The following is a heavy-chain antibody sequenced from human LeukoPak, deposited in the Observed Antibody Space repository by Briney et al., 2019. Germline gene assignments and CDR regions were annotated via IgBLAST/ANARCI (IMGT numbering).Heavy chain of an antibody. J-gene: IGHJ4*02. V-gene: IGHV3-9*01. CDR2: ISWNSGSI. Sequence: GRSLRLSCAASGFTFDDYAMHWVRQAPGKGLEWVSGISWNSGSIGYADSVKGRFTISRDNAKNSLYLQMNSLRAEDTALYYCAKVGSTSCYFDYWGQGTLVTVSS. CDR3: AKVGSTSCYFDY. CDR1: GFTFDDYA. D-gene: IGHD2-2*01.